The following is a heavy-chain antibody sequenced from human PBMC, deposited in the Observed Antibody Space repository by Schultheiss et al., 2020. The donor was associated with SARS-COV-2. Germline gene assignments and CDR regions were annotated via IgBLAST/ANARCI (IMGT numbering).Heavy chain of an antibody. CDR2: IIPIFGTA. J-gene: IGHJ5*02. Sequence: KISCKASGGTFSSYGISWVRQAPGQGLEWMGGIIPIFGTANYAQKLQGRVTMTRDTSTSTVYMELSSLNSEDTAIYYCARDKDISGVRYNWFDPWGQGTLVTVSS. V-gene: IGHV1-69*05. CDR1: GGTFSSYG. CDR3: ARDKDISGVRYNWFDP. D-gene: IGHD6-19*01.